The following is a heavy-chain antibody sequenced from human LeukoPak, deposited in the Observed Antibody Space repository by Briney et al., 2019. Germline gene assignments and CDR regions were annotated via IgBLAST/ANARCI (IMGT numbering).Heavy chain of an antibody. CDR1: GYTFTSYY. Sequence: GASVKVSCKASGYTFTSYYMHWVRQAPGQGLEWMGWINPNSGGTNYAQKFQGWVTMTRDTSISTAYMELSRLRSDDTAVYYCARDYYDSHFDYWGQGTLVTVSS. CDR3: ARDYYDSHFDY. J-gene: IGHJ4*02. V-gene: IGHV1-2*04. CDR2: INPNSGGT. D-gene: IGHD3-22*01.